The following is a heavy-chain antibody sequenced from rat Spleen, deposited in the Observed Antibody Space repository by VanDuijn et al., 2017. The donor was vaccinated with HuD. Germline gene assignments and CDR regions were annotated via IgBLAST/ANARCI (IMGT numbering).Heavy chain of an antibody. V-gene: IGHV3-3*01. CDR2: INSAGST. CDR3: ARSPGWELNWFAY. Sequence: EVQLQESGPGLVKPSQSLSLTCSVTAYSIISSYRWNWIRKFPGNKLEWMGYINSAGSTNYNPSLKSRISITRDTSKNQFFLQVNSVTTEGTATSYCARSPGWELNWFAYWGQGTLVTVSS. CDR1: AYSIISSYR. J-gene: IGHJ3*01. D-gene: IGHD5-1*01.